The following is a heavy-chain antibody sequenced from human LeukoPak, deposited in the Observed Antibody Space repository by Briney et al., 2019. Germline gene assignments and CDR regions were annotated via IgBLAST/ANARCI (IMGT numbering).Heavy chain of an antibody. CDR3: ARDLYTVTLDY. CDR2: IWYDGSNK. Sequence: GGSLRLSCAASGFTFSSYGMHWVRQAPGKGLEWVAVIWYDGSNKYHADSVKGRFTISRDNSKNTLYLQMNSLRAEDTAVYYCARDLYTVTLDYWGQGTLVTVSS. J-gene: IGHJ4*02. D-gene: IGHD4-17*01. V-gene: IGHV3-33*01. CDR1: GFTFSSYG.